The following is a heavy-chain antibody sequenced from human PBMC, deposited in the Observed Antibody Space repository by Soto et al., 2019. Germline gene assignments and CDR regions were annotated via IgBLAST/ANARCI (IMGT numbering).Heavy chain of an antibody. CDR3: ARERTYYYEGSAYNSVFDD. Sequence: SETLSLTCTVSGGSISPHYWTWIRQPPGKGLEWIGYFYNSGSTNYNPSLKSRVTISLDTSKNQFSLKLSSVTAADTAVYYCARERTYYYEGSAYNSVFDDWGQGILVTVSS. V-gene: IGHV4-59*11. J-gene: IGHJ4*02. CDR1: GGSISPHY. CDR2: FYNSGST. D-gene: IGHD3-22*01.